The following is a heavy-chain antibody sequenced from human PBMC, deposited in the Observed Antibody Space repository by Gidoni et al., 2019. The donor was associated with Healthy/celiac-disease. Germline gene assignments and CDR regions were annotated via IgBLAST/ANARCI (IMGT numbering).Heavy chain of an antibody. V-gene: IGHV3-11*01. D-gene: IGHD2-15*01. J-gene: IGHJ4*02. CDR1: GSPFRDYY. Sequence: QVQLVESGGGLVKPGGSLRLPCAASGSPFRDYYRSWIGQGPGKGLGWVSYISSSGSTIDYADSVKGRFTISRDNAKNSLYLQMNSLRAEDTAVYYCARGVLGYCSGGSCYHFDYWGQGTLVTVSS. CDR3: ARGVLGYCSGGSCYHFDY. CDR2: ISSSGSTI.